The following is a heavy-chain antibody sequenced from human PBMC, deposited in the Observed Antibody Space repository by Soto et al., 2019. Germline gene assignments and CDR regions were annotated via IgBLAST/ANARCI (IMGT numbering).Heavy chain of an antibody. CDR3: AKDRGRLVVPAAHAGDY. V-gene: IGHV3-30*18. CDR2: ISYDGSNK. Sequence: PGGSLRLSCAASGFTFSSYGLHCVRQAPGKGLEWLGVISYDGSNKYYADSVKGRFTISRDNSKNTLYLQMNSLRAEDTAVYYCAKDRGRLVVPAAHAGDYWGQGTLVTVSS. J-gene: IGHJ4*02. D-gene: IGHD2-2*01. CDR1: GFTFSSYG.